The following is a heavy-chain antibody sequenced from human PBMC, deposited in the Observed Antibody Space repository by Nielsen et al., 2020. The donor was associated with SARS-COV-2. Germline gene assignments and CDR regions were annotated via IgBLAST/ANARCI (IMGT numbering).Heavy chain of an antibody. D-gene: IGHD5-18*01. J-gene: IGHJ6*02. CDR3: ARDRAVSTAMVTRYYYGMDV. CDR2: IIPIFGTA. CDR1: GGTFSSYA. Sequence: SVKVSCKASGGTFSSYAISWVRQAPGQGLEWMGGIIPIFGTANYAQKFQGRVTITADESTSTAYMELSSLRSEDTAVYYCARDRAVSTAMVTRYYYGMDVWGQGTTVTVSS. V-gene: IGHV1-69*13.